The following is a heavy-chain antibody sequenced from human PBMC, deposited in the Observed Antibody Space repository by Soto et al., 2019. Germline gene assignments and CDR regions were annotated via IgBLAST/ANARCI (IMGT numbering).Heavy chain of an antibody. CDR3: ARDVSPGGSGLYFDAFDI. CDR1: EFAFSSNW. CDR2: IRKDGSQR. V-gene: IGHV3-7*05. D-gene: IGHD2-8*01. J-gene: IGHJ3*02. Sequence: EVQLVESGGGLVQPGGSLTLSCAASEFAFSSNWMTWVRQAPGKGLEWVANIRKDGSQRSYLDSVRGGFTISRDNSKNSLYLQMNSLRAEDTALYFCARDVSPGGSGLYFDAFDIWGHGTRVTVSS.